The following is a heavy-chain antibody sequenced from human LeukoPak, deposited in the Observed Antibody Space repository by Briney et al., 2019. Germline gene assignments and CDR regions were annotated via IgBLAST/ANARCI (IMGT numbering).Heavy chain of an antibody. V-gene: IGHV3-53*01. J-gene: IGHJ4*02. CDR2: IYSGGST. D-gene: IGHD3-22*01. CDR3: ARDRRSAPGPYDSSV. Sequence: GGSLRLSCAASGFTVSSNYMSWVRQAPGKGLEWVSVIYSGGSTYYADSVKGRFTISRDNSKNTLYLQMNSLRAEDTAVYYCARDRRSAPGPYDSSVWGQGTLVTVSS. CDR1: GFTVSSNY.